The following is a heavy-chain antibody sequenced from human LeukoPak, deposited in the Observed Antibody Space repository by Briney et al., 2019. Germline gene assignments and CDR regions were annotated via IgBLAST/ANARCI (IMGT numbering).Heavy chain of an antibody. CDR3: ARVYYYDSSGYYSGVYFDY. Sequence: TLSLTCTVSGDSISSGDYYWSWIRQPAGKGLEWIGRISSSGSTNYNPSLKSRVTISVDTSKNQFSLKLSSVTAADTAVYYCARVYYYDSSGYYSGVYFDYWGQGTLVTVSS. D-gene: IGHD3-22*01. CDR1: GDSISSGDYY. J-gene: IGHJ4*02. V-gene: IGHV4-61*02. CDR2: ISSSGST.